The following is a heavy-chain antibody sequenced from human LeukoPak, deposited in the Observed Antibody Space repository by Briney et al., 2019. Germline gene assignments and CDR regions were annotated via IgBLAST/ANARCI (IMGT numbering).Heavy chain of an antibody. CDR2: ISAYNRNT. Sequence: ASVKVSCKASGYTFTSYGISWVRQAPGQGLEWMGWISAYNRNTNYAQKLQGRVTMTTDTSTSTAYMELRSLRSDDTAVYYCARAYGGCSSTSCYPYYYGMDVWGQGTTVTVSS. CDR1: GYTFTSYG. V-gene: IGHV1-18*01. CDR3: ARAYGGCSSTSCYPYYYGMDV. J-gene: IGHJ6*02. D-gene: IGHD2-2*01.